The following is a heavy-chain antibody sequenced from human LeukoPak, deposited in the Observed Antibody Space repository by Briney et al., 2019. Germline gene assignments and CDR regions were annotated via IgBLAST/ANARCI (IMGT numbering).Heavy chain of an antibody. CDR1: GYTSTGYY. CDR3: ARDLMFSNYFDY. Sequence: ASVKVSCKASGYTSTGYYMHWVRQAPGQGLEWMGWINPNSGGTNYAQKFQGRVTMTRDTSISTAYMELSRLRSDDTAVYYCARDLMFSNYFDYWGQGTLATVSS. V-gene: IGHV1-2*02. CDR2: INPNSGGT. J-gene: IGHJ4*02. D-gene: IGHD3-10*02.